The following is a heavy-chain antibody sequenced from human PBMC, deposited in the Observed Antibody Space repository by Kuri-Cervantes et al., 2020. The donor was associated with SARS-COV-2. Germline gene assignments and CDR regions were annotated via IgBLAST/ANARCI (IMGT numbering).Heavy chain of an antibody. CDR1: GYTFTDYY. D-gene: IGHD3-10*01. J-gene: IGHJ6*03. CDR3: ARYGGITMVQGVIKGDGGYYYYMDV. V-gene: IGHV1-2*02. CDR2: INPYSGGT. Sequence: ASVKVSCKPSGYTFTDYYIHWVRQAPGQGLEWMGWINPYSGGTNYAQKFQGRVTMTRNTSISTAYMELSSLRSEDTAVYYCARYGGITMVQGVIKGDGGYYYYMDVWGKGTTVTVSS.